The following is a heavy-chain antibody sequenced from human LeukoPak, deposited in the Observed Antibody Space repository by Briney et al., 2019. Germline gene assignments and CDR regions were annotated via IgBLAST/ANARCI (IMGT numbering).Heavy chain of an antibody. CDR3: ARVGDYSPRGWFDP. D-gene: IGHD4-11*01. CDR2: IIPIFGTA. CDR1: GGTFSSYA. V-gene: IGHV1-69*05. J-gene: IGHJ5*02. Sequence: HEASVKVSCKASGGTFSSYAISWVRQAPGQGLEWMGGIIPIFGTANYAQKFQGRVTMTRDMSTRTLYMELSSLRSEDTAFYYCARVGDYSPRGWFDPWGQGTLVTVSS.